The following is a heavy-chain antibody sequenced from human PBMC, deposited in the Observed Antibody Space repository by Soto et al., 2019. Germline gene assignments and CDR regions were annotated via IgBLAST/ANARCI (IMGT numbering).Heavy chain of an antibody. CDR2: MNPNSGNT. V-gene: IGHV1-8*01. J-gene: IGHJ3*02. CDR1: GYTFTSYD. CDR3: ARGQDNWNSDAFDI. Sequence: ASVKVSCKASGYTFTSYDINWVRQATGQGLEWMGWMNPNSGNTGYAQKFQGRVTMTRNTSISTAYMELSSLRSEDTAVYYCARGQDNWNSDAFDIWGQGTMVTVSS. D-gene: IGHD1-7*01.